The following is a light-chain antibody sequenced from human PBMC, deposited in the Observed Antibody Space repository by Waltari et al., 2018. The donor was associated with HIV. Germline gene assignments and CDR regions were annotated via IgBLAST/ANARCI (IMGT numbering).Light chain of an antibody. CDR3: CSCAGGYTPNG. Sequence: QSALTQPRSVAGSPGQSVTISCTGTSSAVGGFNYVSCYQQHPGKAPKLMIYDVSKRPSGVADLFSGSKSGNAASLTISGLPAEQDAGYYCCSCAGGYTPNGVGTGTKVTVL. J-gene: IGLJ1*01. CDR1: SSAVGGFNY. CDR2: DVS. V-gene: IGLV2-11*01.